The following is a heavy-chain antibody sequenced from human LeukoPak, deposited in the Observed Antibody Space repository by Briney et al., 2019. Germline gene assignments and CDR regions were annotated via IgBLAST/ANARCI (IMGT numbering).Heavy chain of an antibody. CDR3: ASRSMLRDFKGRANHFDY. CDR2: INHSGST. V-gene: IGHV4-34*01. J-gene: IGHJ4*02. CDR1: GGSFSGYY. D-gene: IGHD2-15*01. Sequence: PSETLSLTCAVYGGSFSGYYWSWVRQPPGKGLEWIGEINHSGSTNYNPSLKSRVTISVDTSKNQFSLKLSSVTAADAAVYYCASRSMLRDFKGRANHFDYWGQGTLVTVSS.